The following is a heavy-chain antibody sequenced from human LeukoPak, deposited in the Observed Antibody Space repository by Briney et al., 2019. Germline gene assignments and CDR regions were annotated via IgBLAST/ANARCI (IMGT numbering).Heavy chain of an antibody. Sequence: PSETLSLICAVYGGSFSGYYWSWIRQPPGKGLEWIGEINHSGSTNYNPSLKSRVTISVDTSKNQFSLKLSSVTAADTAVYYCATSTDIVVVPAARGYNWFDPWGQGTLVTVSS. CDR1: GGSFSGYY. D-gene: IGHD2-2*01. CDR3: ATSTDIVVVPAARGYNWFDP. V-gene: IGHV4-34*01. J-gene: IGHJ5*02. CDR2: INHSGST.